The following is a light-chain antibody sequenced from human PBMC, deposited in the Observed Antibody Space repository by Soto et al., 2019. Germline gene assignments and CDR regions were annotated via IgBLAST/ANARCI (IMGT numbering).Light chain of an antibody. CDR1: QAIGRS. CDR2: SAS. V-gene: IGKV1D-13*01. Sequence: AIPLTQSPSSLSASVGDRVTITCRASQAIGRSLAWYQQKPGKAPKLLIFSASTLEGGVPSRFTGSGFGTDFTLTISSLQPEDFATYYCQQFNNYPHMFGQGTRLEI. J-gene: IGKJ5*01. CDR3: QQFNNYPHM.